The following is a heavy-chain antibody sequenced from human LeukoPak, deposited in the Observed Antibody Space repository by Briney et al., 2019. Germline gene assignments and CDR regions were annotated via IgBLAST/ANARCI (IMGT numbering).Heavy chain of an antibody. J-gene: IGHJ4*02. CDR3: ARGHTTVVTPTYYFDY. V-gene: IGHV4-30-4*01. CDR1: GGSISSDNYQ. Sequence: SQTLSLTCTVSGGSISSDNYQWSWIRQPPGKGLEWIGYINYSGSTYYNPSLKSRVTISVDTSKNHFSLKLSSVTAADTAVYYCARGHTTVVTPTYYFDYWGQGTLVTVSS. D-gene: IGHD4-23*01. CDR2: INYSGST.